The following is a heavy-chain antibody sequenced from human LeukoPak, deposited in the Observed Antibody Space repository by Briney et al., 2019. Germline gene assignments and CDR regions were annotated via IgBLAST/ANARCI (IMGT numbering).Heavy chain of an antibody. CDR3: ARTGSGWYYLDY. D-gene: IGHD6-19*01. CDR1: GLTVSNNY. J-gene: IGHJ4*02. V-gene: IGHV3-21*01. CDR2: ISSSSSYI. Sequence: GGSLRLSCAASGLTVSNNYMNWVRQAPGKGLEWVSSISSSSSYIYYADSVKGRFTISRDNAKNSLYLQMNSLRAEDTAVYYCARTGSGWYYLDYWGQGTLVTVSS.